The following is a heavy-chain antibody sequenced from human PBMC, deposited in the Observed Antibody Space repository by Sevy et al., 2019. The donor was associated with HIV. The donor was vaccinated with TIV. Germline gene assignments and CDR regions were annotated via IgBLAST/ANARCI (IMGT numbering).Heavy chain of an antibody. CDR2: IIPIFGTA. Sequence: ASVKVSCKASGGTFSSYAISWVRQAPGQGLEWMGGIIPIFGTANYAQKFQGRVTITADESTSTAYRELSSLRSEDTAVYYCARVQTVYSSSPGYYYYGMDVWGQGTTVTVSS. D-gene: IGHD6-6*01. CDR1: GGTFSSYA. CDR3: ARVQTVYSSSPGYYYYGMDV. V-gene: IGHV1-69*13. J-gene: IGHJ6*02.